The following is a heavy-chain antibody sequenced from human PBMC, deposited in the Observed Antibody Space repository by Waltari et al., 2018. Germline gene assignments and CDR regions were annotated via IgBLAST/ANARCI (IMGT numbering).Heavy chain of an antibody. CDR2: SRNKDNSYFT. CDR3: ARGGTMVRGGIDY. D-gene: IGHD3-10*01. V-gene: IGHV3-72*01. CDR1: GFTFSDHY. Sequence: EVQLVESGGGWVQPGGSLRLSCVASGFTFSDHYMDWVRQAPGKGLEWVGRSRNKDNSYFTEYAASVKGRFTISRDESTNTLYLQMNSLKTEDTAVYYCARGGTMVRGGIDYWGQGTLVTVSS. J-gene: IGHJ4*02.